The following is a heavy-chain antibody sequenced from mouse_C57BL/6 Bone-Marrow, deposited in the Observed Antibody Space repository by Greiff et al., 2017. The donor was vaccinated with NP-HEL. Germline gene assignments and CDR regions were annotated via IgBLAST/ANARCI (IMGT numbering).Heavy chain of an antibody. V-gene: IGHV5-16*01. J-gene: IGHJ4*01. CDR1: GFTFSDYY. CDR2: INYDGSST. CDR3: ARGAYDYFYAMDY. Sequence: EVQRVESEGGLVQPGSSMKLSCTASGFTFSDYYMAWVRQVPEKGLEWVANINYDGSSTYYLDSLKSRFIISRDNAKNILYLQMSSLKSEDTATYYCARGAYDYFYAMDYWGQGTSVTVSS. D-gene: IGHD2-4*01.